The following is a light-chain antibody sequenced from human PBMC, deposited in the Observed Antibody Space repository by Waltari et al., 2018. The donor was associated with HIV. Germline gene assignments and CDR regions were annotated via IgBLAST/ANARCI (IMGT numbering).Light chain of an antibody. Sequence: DIVMTQSPDSLAVSLGERATINCKSSQSVLFKSNNKNYLTWYQQKPGQPPKLLIYWASTRESGVPDRFSGSGSGTDFTLTINSLEAEDVAVYYCQQSYSTITFGQGTRLEIK. V-gene: IGKV4-1*01. CDR1: QSVLFKSNNKNY. CDR2: WAS. CDR3: QQSYSTIT. J-gene: IGKJ5*01.